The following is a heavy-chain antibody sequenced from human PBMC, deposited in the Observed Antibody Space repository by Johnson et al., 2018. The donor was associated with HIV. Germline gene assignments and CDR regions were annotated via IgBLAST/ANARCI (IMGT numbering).Heavy chain of an antibody. CDR3: AKGGIDAFDI. Sequence: QVQLVESGGGVVQPGRSLRLSCAVSGFTFRSYGVHWFRQAPGKGLEWVAVISYDGSNEYYADSVKGRFPISRDNSKNTVYLEMNSLRAEDTAVYYCAKGGIDAFDIWGQGTMVTVSS. J-gene: IGHJ3*02. CDR1: GFTFRSYG. V-gene: IGHV3-30*18. CDR2: ISYDGSNE. D-gene: IGHD6-25*01.